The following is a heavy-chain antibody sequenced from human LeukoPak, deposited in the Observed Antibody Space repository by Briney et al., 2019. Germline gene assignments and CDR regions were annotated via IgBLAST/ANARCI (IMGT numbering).Heavy chain of an antibody. J-gene: IGHJ4*02. Sequence: GASVKVSCKASGYTFTGYYMHWVRQAPGQGLERMGWINPNSGGTNYAQKFQGRVTMTRDTSISTAYMELSRLRSDDTAVYYCARDVEMATITRTDYFDYWGQGTVVIVSS. V-gene: IGHV1-2*02. CDR2: INPNSGGT. CDR3: ARDVEMATITRTDYFDY. CDR1: GYTFTGYY. D-gene: IGHD5-24*01.